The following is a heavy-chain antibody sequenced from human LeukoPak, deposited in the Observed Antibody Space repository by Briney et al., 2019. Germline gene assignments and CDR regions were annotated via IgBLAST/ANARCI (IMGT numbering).Heavy chain of an antibody. CDR2: ISAYNGNT. Sequence: ASVKDSCKASNYTLTSYGLSWVRQAPGQGLEWMGWISAYNGNTNYAQKLQGRVTMTTDTSSSTAYMELGSLRSDDTAVYYCARVIRGYFDYWGQETLVTVSS. CDR3: ARVIRGYFDY. D-gene: IGHD2/OR15-2a*01. V-gene: IGHV1-18*01. J-gene: IGHJ4*02. CDR1: NYTLTSYG.